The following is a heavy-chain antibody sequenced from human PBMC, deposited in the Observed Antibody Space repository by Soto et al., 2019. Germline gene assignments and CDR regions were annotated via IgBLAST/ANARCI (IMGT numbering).Heavy chain of an antibody. CDR1: GFTFSNYW. CDR3: AREGGNYFYGMDV. CDR2: INGDGGST. J-gene: IGHJ6*02. Sequence: GGSLRLSCAASGFTFSNYWMHWVRQAPGKGLVWVSRINGDGGSTTYADSVKGRFTISRDNAKNTLYLQMNNLRAEDTAVYYCAREGGNYFYGMDVWGQGTTLTVSS. V-gene: IGHV3-74*01.